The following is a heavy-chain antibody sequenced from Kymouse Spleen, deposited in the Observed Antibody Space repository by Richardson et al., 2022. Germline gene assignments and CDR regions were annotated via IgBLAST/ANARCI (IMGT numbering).Heavy chain of an antibody. Sequence: QVQLQQWGAGLLKPSETLSLTCAVYGGSFSGYYWSWIRQPPGKGLEWIGEINHSGSTNYNPSLKSRVTISVDTSKNQFSLKLSSVTAADTAVYYCAREYSSSSGFDYWGQGTLVTVSS. D-gene: IGHD6-6*01. CDR2: INHSGST. V-gene: IGHV4-34*01. CDR3: AREYSSSSGFDY. J-gene: IGHJ4*02. CDR1: GGSFSGYY.